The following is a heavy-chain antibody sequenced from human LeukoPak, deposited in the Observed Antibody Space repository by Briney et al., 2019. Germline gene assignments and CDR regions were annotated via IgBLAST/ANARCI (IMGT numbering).Heavy chain of an antibody. Sequence: GGSLRLSCVGSRFTFRSHAMSWVRQAPEKGLEFVSGIYENGGTTYYADSVKGRFSISRDNSKNTLYLQMDSLRGEDTAVYYCAKDFRIGYSAHFDYWGQGALVTVSS. J-gene: IGHJ4*02. V-gene: IGHV3-23*01. D-gene: IGHD2-21*01. CDR3: AKDFRIGYSAHFDY. CDR2: IYENGGTT. CDR1: RFTFRSHA.